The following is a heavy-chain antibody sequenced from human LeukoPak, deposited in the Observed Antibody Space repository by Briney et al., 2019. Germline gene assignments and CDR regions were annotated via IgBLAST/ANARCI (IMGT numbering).Heavy chain of an antibody. CDR2: IYYSGST. D-gene: IGHD3-10*01. V-gene: IGHV4-59*01. J-gene: IGHJ6*03. CDR1: GGSISSYY. Sequence: SETLSLTCTVSGGSISSYYWSWIRQPPGKGLEWIGYIYYSGSTNYNPSLKSRVTISVDTSKNQFSLKLSSVTAADTAVYYCARVRFGELWEARGYYYYYMDVWGKGTTVTVSS. CDR3: ARVRFGELWEARGYYYYYMDV.